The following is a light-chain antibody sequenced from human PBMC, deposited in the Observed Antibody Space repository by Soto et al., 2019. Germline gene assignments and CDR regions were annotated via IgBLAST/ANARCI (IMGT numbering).Light chain of an antibody. CDR1: NSDIGGYNY. V-gene: IGLV2-14*03. Sequence: QSVLTQPASVSGSLGQSITISCIGTNSDIGGYNYVSWYQQHPGKAPKLMIYDVSNRPSGVSYRFSGSKSGNTASLTISGLQAEDEADHYCSSYTSRSTLGVFGGGTKLTVL. J-gene: IGLJ2*01. CDR2: DVS. CDR3: SSYTSRSTLGV.